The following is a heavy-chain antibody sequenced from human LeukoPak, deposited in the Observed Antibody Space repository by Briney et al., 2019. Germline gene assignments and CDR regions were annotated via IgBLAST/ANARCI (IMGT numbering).Heavy chain of an antibody. CDR1: GFTFSSYG. CDR2: IRYDGSNK. D-gene: IGHD6-13*01. V-gene: IGHV3-30*02. J-gene: IGHJ6*03. CDR3: ARGRYGYSSSWYGNYYYYYYMDV. Sequence: GGSLRLSCAASGFTFSSYGMHWVRQAPGKGLEWVAFIRYDGSNKYYVDSVKGRFTISRDNSKNTLYLQKNSLRAEDTAVYYCARGRYGYSSSWYGNYYYYYYMDVWGKGTTVTVSS.